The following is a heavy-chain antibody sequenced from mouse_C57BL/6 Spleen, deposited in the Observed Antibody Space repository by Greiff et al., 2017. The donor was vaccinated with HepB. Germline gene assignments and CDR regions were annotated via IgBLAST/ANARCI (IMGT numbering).Heavy chain of an antibody. V-gene: IGHV14-2*01. CDR3: ASSYPIYAMDY. Sequence: VQLQQSGAELVKPGASVKLSCTASGFNIKDYYMHWVKQRTEQGLEWIGRIDPEDGETKYDPKFQGKATITADTSSNTAYLQLSSLTSEDTAVYYCASSYPIYAMDYWGQGTSVTVSS. D-gene: IGHD6-5*01. J-gene: IGHJ4*01. CDR1: GFNIKDYY. CDR2: IDPEDGET.